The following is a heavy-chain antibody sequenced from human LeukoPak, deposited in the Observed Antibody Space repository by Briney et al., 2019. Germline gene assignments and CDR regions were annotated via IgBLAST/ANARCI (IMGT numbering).Heavy chain of an antibody. Sequence: SETLSLTCTVSGGSISTYYWSWIRQPPGKGLEWIGYIYYSGSTNYNPSLKSRVTISVYTSKNQFSLKLSSVTAADTAVYYCARLKYYYDSSGYRAEYFQHWGQGTLVTVSS. D-gene: IGHD3-22*01. CDR2: IYYSGST. CDR1: GGSISTYY. J-gene: IGHJ1*01. CDR3: ARLKYYYDSSGYRAEYFQH. V-gene: IGHV4-59*01.